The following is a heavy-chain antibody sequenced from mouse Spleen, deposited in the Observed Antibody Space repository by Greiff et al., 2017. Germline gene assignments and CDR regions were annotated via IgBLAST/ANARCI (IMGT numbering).Heavy chain of an antibody. CDR1: GFTFSDYG. V-gene: IGHV5-17*01. J-gene: IGHJ1*01. CDR3: ARLYGSSLDV. D-gene: IGHD1-1*01. Sequence: EVQRVESGGGLVKPGGSLKLSCAASGFTFSDYGMHWVRQAPEKGLEWVAYISSGSSTIYYADTVKGRFTISRDNAKNTLFLQMTSLRSEDTAMYYCARLYGSSLDVWGAGTTVTVSS. CDR2: ISSGSSTI.